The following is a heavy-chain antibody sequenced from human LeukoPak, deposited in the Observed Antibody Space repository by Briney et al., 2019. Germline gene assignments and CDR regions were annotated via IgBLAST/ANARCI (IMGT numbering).Heavy chain of an antibody. J-gene: IGHJ4*02. D-gene: IGHD1-26*01. Sequence: ASAKVPCKVSGYTLTELSMHWVRQAPGKGLEWMGGFDPEDGETIYAQKFQGRVTMTEDTSTDTAYMELSSLRSEDTAVYYCATNDGGSYYFPYWGQGTLVTVSS. CDR2: FDPEDGET. CDR3: ATNDGGSYYFPY. V-gene: IGHV1-24*01. CDR1: GYTLTELS.